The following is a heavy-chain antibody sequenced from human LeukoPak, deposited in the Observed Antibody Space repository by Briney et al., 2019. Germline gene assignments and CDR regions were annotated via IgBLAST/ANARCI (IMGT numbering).Heavy chain of an antibody. CDR2: ISGSGGST. V-gene: IGHV3-23*01. D-gene: IGHD5-12*01. J-gene: IGHJ4*02. CDR3: AKDWDSGYDIIYFDY. Sequence: HPGGSLRLSCAASGFTFSSYAMSWVRQAPGKGLEWVSAISGSGGSTYYAESVKGRFTISRDNSKTTLYLQMSSLRAEDTAVYYCAKDWDSGYDIIYFDYWGQGTLVTVSS. CDR1: GFTFSSYA.